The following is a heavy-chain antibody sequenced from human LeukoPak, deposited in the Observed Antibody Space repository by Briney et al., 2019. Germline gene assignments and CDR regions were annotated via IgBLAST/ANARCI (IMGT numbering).Heavy chain of an antibody. CDR1: GFTFDDYG. V-gene: IGHV3-20*04. D-gene: IGHD3-10*01. J-gene: IGHJ4*02. CDR3: ARDGEAWDNEAEYNFDY. CDR2: INWNGGST. Sequence: GGSLRLSCAASGFTFDDYGMSWVRQAPGKGLEWVSGINWNGGSTGYADSVKGRFTISRDNAKNSLYLQMNSLRAEDTALYYCARDGEAWDNEAEYNFDYWGQGTLVTVSS.